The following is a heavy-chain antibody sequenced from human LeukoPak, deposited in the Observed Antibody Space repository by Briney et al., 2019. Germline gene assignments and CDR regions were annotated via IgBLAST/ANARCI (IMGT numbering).Heavy chain of an antibody. D-gene: IGHD5-24*01. CDR3: ATDHSMANTAWWFDP. Sequence: ASVKVSCKASGYTITNNYMHWVRQAPGQGLEWMGVINPSGTGTSYAQKFQGRITMSRDTSTSTVYMELSSLRSEDTAFYYCATDHSMANTAWWFDPWGQGTLVTVSS. CDR2: INPSGTGT. J-gene: IGHJ5*02. CDR1: GYTITNNY. V-gene: IGHV1-46*01.